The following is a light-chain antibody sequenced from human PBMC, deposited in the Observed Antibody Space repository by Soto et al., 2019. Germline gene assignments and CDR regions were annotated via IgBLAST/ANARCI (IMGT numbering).Light chain of an antibody. CDR2: GNS. V-gene: IGLV1-40*01. J-gene: IGLJ2*01. CDR1: SSNIGAGYD. CDR3: QSYDSSLSGVV. Sequence: QSALTQPPAVSGAPGQRVTISCTGSSSNIGAGYDVHWYQQLPGTAPKLLIYGNSNRPSGVPDRFSGSKSGTSASLAITGLQAEDEADYYCQSYDSSLSGVVFGVGTQLTVL.